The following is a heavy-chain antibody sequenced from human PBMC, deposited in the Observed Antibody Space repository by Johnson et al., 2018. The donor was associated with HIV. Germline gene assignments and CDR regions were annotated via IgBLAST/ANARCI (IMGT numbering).Heavy chain of an antibody. V-gene: IGHV3-66*01. CDR1: GFTFSSYW. J-gene: IGHJ3*02. D-gene: IGHD4-23*01. CDR2: IYSGGST. CDR3: ARDTVVTPPHDALDI. Sequence: VQVLESGGGLVQPGGSLRLSCAASGFTFSSYWMSWVRQAPGKGLEWVSVIYSGGSTYYADSVTGRFTISRDNYKNTLYLQMNSLRAEDTAVYYCARDTVVTPPHDALDIWGQGTMVTVSS.